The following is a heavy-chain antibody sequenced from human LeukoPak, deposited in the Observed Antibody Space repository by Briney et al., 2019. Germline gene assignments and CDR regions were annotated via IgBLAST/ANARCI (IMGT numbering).Heavy chain of an antibody. J-gene: IGHJ6*02. V-gene: IGHV3-23*01. CDR3: ARYCSGGSCSVGVMVYGMDV. CDR1: GFXFSSYA. CDR2: ISGSGGST. Sequence: GGSLRLSCAASGFXFSSYAISWVRQAPGKGLEWVSAISGSGGSTYYADSVKGRFTISRDNSKNTLYLQMNSLRAEDTAVYYCARYCSGGSCSVGVMVYGMDVWGQGTTVTVSS. D-gene: IGHD2-15*01.